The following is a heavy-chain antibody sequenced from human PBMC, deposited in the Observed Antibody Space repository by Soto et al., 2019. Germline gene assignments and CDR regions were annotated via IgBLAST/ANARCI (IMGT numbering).Heavy chain of an antibody. D-gene: IGHD6-6*01. Sequence: ASVKVSCKASGYTFTGYYMHWVRQAPGQGLEWMGWINPNSGGTNYAQKFQGWVTMTRDTSISTAYMELSRLRSDDTAVYYCARRSSSSEDYYYGMDVWGQGTTVTVSS. V-gene: IGHV1-2*04. CDR3: ARRSSSSEDYYYGMDV. CDR2: INPNSGGT. J-gene: IGHJ6*02. CDR1: GYTFTGYY.